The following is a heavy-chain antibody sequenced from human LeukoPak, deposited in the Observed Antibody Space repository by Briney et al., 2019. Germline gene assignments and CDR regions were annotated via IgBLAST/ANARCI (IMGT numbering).Heavy chain of an antibody. J-gene: IGHJ4*02. V-gene: IGHV3-48*01. D-gene: IGHD6-19*01. CDR3: AKAMYSSGWNYFDY. CDR2: ISSSSSTI. Sequence: SGGSLRLSCAASGFTFSSYSMNWVRQAPGKGLEWVSYISSSSSTIYYADSVKGRFTISRDNAKNSLYLQMNSLRAEDTAVYYCAKAMYSSGWNYFDYWGQGTLVTVSS. CDR1: GFTFSSYS.